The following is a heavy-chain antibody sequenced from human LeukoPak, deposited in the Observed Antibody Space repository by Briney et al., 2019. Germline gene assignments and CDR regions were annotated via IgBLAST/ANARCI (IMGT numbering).Heavy chain of an antibody. Sequence: GGSLRLSCAASGFTFSGYAMSWVRQAPGKGLEWVSAISGSGGSTYYADSVKGRFTISRDNSKNTLYLQMNSLRAEDTAVYYCAKGKPRIAASRFQYFDYWGQGTLVTVSS. D-gene: IGHD6-13*01. V-gene: IGHV3-23*01. J-gene: IGHJ4*02. CDR1: GFTFSGYA. CDR2: ISGSGGST. CDR3: AKGKPRIAASRFQYFDY.